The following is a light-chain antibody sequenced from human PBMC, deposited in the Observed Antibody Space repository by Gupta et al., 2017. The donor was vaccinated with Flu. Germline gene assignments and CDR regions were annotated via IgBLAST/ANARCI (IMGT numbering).Light chain of an antibody. J-gene: IGLJ3*02. CDR2: EDT. Sequence: SYELTLPPSVSVSPGQTARITCSGDALPRKYAYWYQQKSGQAPVLVIYEDTKRPSGIPTRFSGSSSGTMASLTISEAQVEDEADYYCFSTDSSGNHRVFGGGTKLTVL. CDR1: ALPRKY. CDR3: FSTDSSGNHRV. V-gene: IGLV3-10*01.